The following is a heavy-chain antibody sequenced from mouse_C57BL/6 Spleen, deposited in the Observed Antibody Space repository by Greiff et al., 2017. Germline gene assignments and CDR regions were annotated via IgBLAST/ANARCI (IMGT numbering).Heavy chain of an antibody. J-gene: IGHJ1*03. V-gene: IGHV5-17*01. D-gene: IGHD2-5*01. CDR1: GFTFSDYG. CDR3: ARALYSNPWYFDV. Sequence: EVQVVESGGGLVKPGGSLKLSCAASGFTFSDYGMHWVRQAPEKGLEWVAYISSGSSTIYYADSVKGRFTISRDNAKNTLFLQMTSLRSEDTAMYYCARALYSNPWYFDVWGTGTTVTVSS. CDR2: ISSGSSTI.